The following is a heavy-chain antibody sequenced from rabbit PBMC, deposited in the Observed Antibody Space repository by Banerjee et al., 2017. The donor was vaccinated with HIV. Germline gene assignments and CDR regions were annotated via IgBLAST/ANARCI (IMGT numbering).Heavy chain of an antibody. D-gene: IGHD6-1*01. Sequence: QEQLEESGGGLVQPEGSLTLTCTASGFSFSSSYWICWVRQAPGKGLEWIACIDGVSSGRTYYANWAKGRFTISKTSSTTVTLQMTSLTAADTATYFCARDVVAGDGYALWGPGTLVTVS. J-gene: IGHJ6*01. CDR1: GFSFSSSYW. V-gene: IGHV1S45*01. CDR2: IDGVSSGRT. CDR3: ARDVVAGDGYAL.